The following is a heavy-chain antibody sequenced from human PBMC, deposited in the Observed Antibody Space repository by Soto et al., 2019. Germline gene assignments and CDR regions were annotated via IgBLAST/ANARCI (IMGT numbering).Heavy chain of an antibody. CDR1: GGTLRGYY. CDR2: IHSSGST. J-gene: IGHJ3*02. Sequence: SETLSLTCAVYGGTLRGYYCSWRRQPPGKGLEWIGEIHSSGSTNYKPSLPSGVIISVDTSKNQFSLKLSSVTAADTAVYYCARAGFYGPFDAFDIWGQGTMVTVSS. CDR3: ARAGFYGPFDAFDI. V-gene: IGHV4-34*01. D-gene: IGHD3-3*01.